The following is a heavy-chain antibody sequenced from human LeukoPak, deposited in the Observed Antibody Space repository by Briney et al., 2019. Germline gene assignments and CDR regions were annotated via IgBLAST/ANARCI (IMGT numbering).Heavy chain of an antibody. J-gene: IGHJ5*02. V-gene: IGHV4-34*01. CDR2: INHSGST. Sequence: SETLSLTCAVYGGSFSGYYWSWIRQPPGKGLEWIGEINHSGSTNYNPSLKSRVTISVDTSKNQFSLKLSFVTAADTAVYYCARSPSGGWYNWFDPWGQGTLVTVSS. CDR1: GGSFSGYY. D-gene: IGHD6-19*01. CDR3: ARSPSGGWYNWFDP.